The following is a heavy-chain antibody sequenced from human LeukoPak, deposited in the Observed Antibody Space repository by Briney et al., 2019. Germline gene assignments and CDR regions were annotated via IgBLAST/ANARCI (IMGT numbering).Heavy chain of an antibody. D-gene: IGHD2-2*01. V-gene: IGHV3-30*02. J-gene: IGHJ5*02. CDR1: GFTFSSYG. CDR3: AKHFMRRVVPAAPLDP. CDR2: IRYDGSNK. Sequence: PGGSLRLSCAASGFTFSSYGMHWVRQAPGKGLEWVAFIRYDGSNKYYADSVKGRFTISRDNSKNTLYLQMNSLRAEDTAVYYCAKHFMRRVVPAAPLDPWGQGTLVTVSS.